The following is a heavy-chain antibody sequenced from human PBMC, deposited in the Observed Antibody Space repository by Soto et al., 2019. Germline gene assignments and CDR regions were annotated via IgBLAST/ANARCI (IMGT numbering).Heavy chain of an antibody. CDR1: GGTFSSYA. CDR3: ARGIAAAGRYYYYGMDV. V-gene: IGHV1-69*01. Sequence: QVQLVQSGAEVKKPGSSVKVSCKASGGTFSSYAISWLRQAPGQGLEWMGGIIPIFGTANYAQKFQGRVTITADESTSTAYMELSSLRSEDTAVYYCARGIAAAGRYYYYGMDVWGQGTTVTVSS. CDR2: IIPIFGTA. J-gene: IGHJ6*02. D-gene: IGHD6-13*01.